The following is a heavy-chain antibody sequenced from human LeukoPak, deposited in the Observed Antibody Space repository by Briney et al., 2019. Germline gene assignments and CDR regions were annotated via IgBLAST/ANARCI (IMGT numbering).Heavy chain of an antibody. Sequence: GGSLRLSCAASGFTFSSYSMNWVRQAPGKGLEWVSSISSSSSYIYYADSVKGRFTISRDNAKNSLYLQMNSLRAEDTAVYYCARASYYYDSSGLPPYFDYWGQGTLVTVSS. D-gene: IGHD3-22*01. CDR3: ARASYYYDSSGLPPYFDY. CDR1: GFTFSSYS. CDR2: ISSSSSYI. J-gene: IGHJ4*02. V-gene: IGHV3-21*01.